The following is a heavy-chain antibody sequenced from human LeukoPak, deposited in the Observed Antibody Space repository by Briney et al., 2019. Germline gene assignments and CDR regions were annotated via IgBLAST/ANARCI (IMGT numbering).Heavy chain of an antibody. CDR1: GGSVNSYY. D-gene: IGHD7-27*01. CDR2: IYTTGRT. CDR3: AKILGSGVWYGFDI. V-gene: IGHV4-4*09. Sequence: TSSETLSLTCSVSGGSVNSYYWSWIRQPPGKGLEWIGYIYTTGRTNYNPSLKSRVTISVDTSKNQFSLKLSSVIAADTAVYYCAKILGSGVWYGFDIWGQGTVVTVSS. J-gene: IGHJ3*02.